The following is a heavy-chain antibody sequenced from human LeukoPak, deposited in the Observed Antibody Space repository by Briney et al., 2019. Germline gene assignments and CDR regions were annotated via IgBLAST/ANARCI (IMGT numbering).Heavy chain of an antibody. CDR2: INPNSGGT. J-gene: IGHJ3*02. V-gene: IGHV1-2*02. Sequence: ASVKVSCKASGYTFTGYYMHWVRQAPGQGLEWMEWINPNSGGTNYAQKFQGRVTMTRDTSISTAYMELSRLRSDDTAVYYCARVGATNEGAFDIWGQGTMVTVSS. CDR3: ARVGATNEGAFDI. D-gene: IGHD1-26*01. CDR1: GYTFTGYY.